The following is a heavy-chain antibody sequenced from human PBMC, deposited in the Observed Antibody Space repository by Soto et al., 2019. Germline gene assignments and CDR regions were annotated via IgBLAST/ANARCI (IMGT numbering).Heavy chain of an antibody. D-gene: IGHD2-2*01. CDR3: AREGGYCSSTSCYAQPNWFDP. V-gene: IGHV6-1*01. Sequence: SQTLSLTCAISGDSVSSNSAAWNWIRQSPSRGLEWLGRTYYRSKWYNDYAVSVKSRITINPDTSKNQFSLQLNSVTPEDTAVYYCAREGGYCSSTSCYAQPNWFDPWXQGTLVTVSS. CDR1: GDSVSSNSAA. CDR2: TYYRSKWYN. J-gene: IGHJ5*02.